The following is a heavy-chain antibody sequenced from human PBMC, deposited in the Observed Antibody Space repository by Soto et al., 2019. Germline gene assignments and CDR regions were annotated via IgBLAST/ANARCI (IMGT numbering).Heavy chain of an antibody. Sequence: QVQLVQSGAEVKKPGSSVKVSCKTSGVSFNNNGIGWVRQAPGHGLEWMGGVSPPFRTSNYARKFQGRISITADASRGTVNMELSSLTSEDTAQYYCARVLYYGSGSYSPYGMDVGGQGTTVTVSS. D-gene: IGHD3-10*01. J-gene: IGHJ6*02. CDR2: VSPPFRTS. CDR3: ARVLYYGSGSYSPYGMDV. CDR1: GVSFNNNG. V-gene: IGHV1-69*01.